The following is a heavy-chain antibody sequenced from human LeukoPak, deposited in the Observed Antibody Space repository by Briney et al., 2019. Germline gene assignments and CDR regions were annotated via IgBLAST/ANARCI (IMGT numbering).Heavy chain of an antibody. V-gene: IGHV3-23*01. Sequence: GGPLRLSCAASGFTFSSYAMSWVRQAPGKGLEWVSAISGSGGSTYYADSVKGRFTISRDNSKNTLYLQMNSLRAEDTAVYYCAKVHYSSSSEDYFDYWGQGTLVTVSS. CDR2: ISGSGGST. D-gene: IGHD6-6*01. CDR3: AKVHYSSSSEDYFDY. J-gene: IGHJ4*02. CDR1: GFTFSSYA.